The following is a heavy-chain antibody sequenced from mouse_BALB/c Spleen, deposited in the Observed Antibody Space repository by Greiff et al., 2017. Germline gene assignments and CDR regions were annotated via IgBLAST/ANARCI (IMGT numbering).Heavy chain of an antibody. D-gene: IGHD2-3*01. CDR3: ARGMGLEVYFDY. J-gene: IGHJ2*01. Sequence: LVKTGASVKISCKASGYSFTGYYMHWVKQSHGKSLEWIGYISCYNGATSYNQKFKGKATFTVDTSSSTAYMQFNSLTSEDSAVYYCARGMGLEVYFDYWGQGTTRTVSS. CDR2: ISCYNGAT. V-gene: IGHV1S34*01. CDR1: GYSFTGYY.